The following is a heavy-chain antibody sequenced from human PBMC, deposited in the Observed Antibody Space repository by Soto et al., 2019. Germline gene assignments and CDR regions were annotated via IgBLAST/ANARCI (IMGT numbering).Heavy chain of an antibody. J-gene: IGHJ4*02. CDR1: GYTFSGFY. CDR3: ASAAVTGTAGLDF. Sequence: ASVKVSCKASGYTFSGFYMHRVRQAPGQGLEWMGWINPNSGGTRSAEKFQGRVTMTRDTSISTAYMELSRLTSDDTAVYYCASAAVTGTAGLDFWGQGTQVTVSS. D-gene: IGHD6-19*01. CDR2: INPNSGGT. V-gene: IGHV1-2*02.